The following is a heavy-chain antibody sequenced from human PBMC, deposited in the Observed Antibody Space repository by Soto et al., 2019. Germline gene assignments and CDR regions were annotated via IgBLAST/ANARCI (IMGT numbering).Heavy chain of an antibody. CDR3: ARGEYCGGDCYSINDY. V-gene: IGHV4-34*01. Sequence: PSGTLSITCAVYGGSFSDYYWSWIRQPPGKGLEWIGEINHSGNTNYNPSLKSRVTISVDTSKNQFSLKLSSVTAADTAVYYCARGEYCGGDCYSINDYWGQGTLVTVSS. CDR2: INHSGNT. J-gene: IGHJ4*02. CDR1: GGSFSDYY. D-gene: IGHD2-21*02.